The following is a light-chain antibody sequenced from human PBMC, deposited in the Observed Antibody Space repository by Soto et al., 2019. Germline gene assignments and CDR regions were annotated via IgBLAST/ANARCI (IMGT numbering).Light chain of an antibody. CDR3: SSYTSSSTLE. Sequence: QSALTQPASVSGSPGQSITISCTGTSSDVGGYNYVSWYQQHPGKAPKLMIYDVRNRPSGVSNRFSGSKSGNTASLTISGLQAEDEADYYCSSYTSSSTLEFGGGTQLTVL. V-gene: IGLV2-14*01. J-gene: IGLJ2*01. CDR2: DVR. CDR1: SSDVGGYNY.